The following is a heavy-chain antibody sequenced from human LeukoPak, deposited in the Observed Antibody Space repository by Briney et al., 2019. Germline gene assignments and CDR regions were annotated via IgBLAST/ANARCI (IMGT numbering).Heavy chain of an antibody. D-gene: IGHD3-16*01. J-gene: IGHJ4*02. CDR3: TSTLGY. V-gene: IGHV3-15*01. Sequence: PGGSLRLSCAASGFTFSDVLMTWVRQAPGRGLEWVGRIQRKTDGGTTDYAAAVKGRFIISRDDSKNTLYLQMNSLKTEDTAVYYCTSTLGYWGQGTLVTVSS. CDR1: GFTFSDVL. CDR2: IQRKTDGGTT.